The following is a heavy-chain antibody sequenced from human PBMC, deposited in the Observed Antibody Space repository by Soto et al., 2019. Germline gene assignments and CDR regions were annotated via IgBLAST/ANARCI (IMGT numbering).Heavy chain of an antibody. CDR3: ASYPHPSKLRFLEWLLMGYYFDY. CDR2: IKQDGSEK. CDR1: GFTFSSSW. V-gene: IGHV3-7*03. D-gene: IGHD3-3*01. Sequence: GGSLRLSCAASGFTFSSSWMSWVRQAPGKGLEWVANIKQDGSEKYYVDSVKGRFTISRDNAKNSLYLQMNSLRAEDTAVYYCASYPHPSKLRFLEWLLMGYYFDYWGQGTLVTVSS. J-gene: IGHJ4*02.